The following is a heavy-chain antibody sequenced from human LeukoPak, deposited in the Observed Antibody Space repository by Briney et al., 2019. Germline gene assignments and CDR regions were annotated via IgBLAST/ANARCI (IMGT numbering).Heavy chain of an antibody. J-gene: IGHJ6*02. CDR1: GFTFSNCW. CDR3: ARSETTYYYDSSVYFYYYYGMDV. D-gene: IGHD3-22*01. V-gene: IGHV3-7*01. Sequence: GGSLRLSWAASGFTFSNCWMTWVSQAPGKGLEWVANIKQDGREKYYVDSVKGRFTISRDNAKNSLYLQMNSLRAEDTAVYYCARSETTYYYDSSVYFYYYYGMDVWGQGTTVTVSS. CDR2: IKQDGREK.